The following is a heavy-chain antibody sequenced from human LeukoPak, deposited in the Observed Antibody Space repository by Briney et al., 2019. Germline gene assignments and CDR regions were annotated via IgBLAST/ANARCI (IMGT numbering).Heavy chain of an antibody. CDR2: IYPGDSDT. CDR1: GYSFTSYW. Sequence: GESLEISCQGSGYSFTSYWIGWVRQMPGKGLEWMGIIYPGDSDTRYSPSFQGQVTISADKSISTAYLQWSSLEASDTVMYCAARHIRGMATITKAYYFDVWGKGTLVTVSS. J-gene: IGHJ4*01. D-gene: IGHD5-24*01. CDR3: ARHIRGMATITKAYYFDV. V-gene: IGHV5-51*01.